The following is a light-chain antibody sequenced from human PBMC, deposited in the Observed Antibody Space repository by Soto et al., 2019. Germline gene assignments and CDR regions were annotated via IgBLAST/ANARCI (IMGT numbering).Light chain of an antibody. CDR1: SSDVGAYNF. Sequence: QSVLTQPPSVSGSPGQSVTISCTGTSSDVGAYNFVSWYQQHPGKAPKLIIFDVSARPSGVPDRFSGSKSGNTASLTISGLQADDEADYYCCSDAGTYSPVLGGGTKLTVL. J-gene: IGLJ2*01. CDR2: DVS. CDR3: CSDAGTYSPV. V-gene: IGLV2-11*01.